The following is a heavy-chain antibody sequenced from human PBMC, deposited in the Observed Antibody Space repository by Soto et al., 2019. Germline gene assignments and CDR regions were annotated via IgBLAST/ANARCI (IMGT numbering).Heavy chain of an antibody. J-gene: IGHJ6*02. V-gene: IGHV4-59*01. Sequence: QVQLQESGPGLVTPSETLSLTCTVSGGSISSYYWSWIRQPPGKALEWIGYIYYSGSTNYNPSLNSRVTISVDTSKNQFSLKLSAVTAADTAVYYCAKTDYGDYRRGGYGMDVWGQGTTVPVSS. D-gene: IGHD4-17*01. CDR2: IYYSGST. CDR1: GGSISSYY. CDR3: AKTDYGDYRRGGYGMDV.